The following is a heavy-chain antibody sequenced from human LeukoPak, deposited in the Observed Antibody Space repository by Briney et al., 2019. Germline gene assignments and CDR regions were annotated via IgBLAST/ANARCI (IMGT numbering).Heavy chain of an antibody. V-gene: IGHV3-9*01. D-gene: IGHD6-19*01. Sequence: GRSLRLSCAASGFTFDNYAMHWVRHAPGKGPECVSGINWSSSRIDYADSVKGRFTISRDNAKNSLYLQMNSLRAEDTALYYCAKDYSNGWYYFDSWGQGTLVTVSS. CDR2: INWSSSRI. CDR3: AKDYSNGWYYFDS. J-gene: IGHJ4*02. CDR1: GFTFDNYA.